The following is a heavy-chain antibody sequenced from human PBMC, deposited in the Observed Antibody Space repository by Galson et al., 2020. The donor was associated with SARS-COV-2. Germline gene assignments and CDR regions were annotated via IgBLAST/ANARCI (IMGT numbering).Heavy chain of an antibody. CDR2: IYVDDSET. D-gene: IGHD1-7*01. J-gene: IGHJ4*02. CDR1: GYSFRNYW. V-gene: IGHV5-51*01. Sequence: KIGGSLKIPCQGSGYSFRNYWNGWVRQMTGKGLEWVGIIYVDDSETRYSPPFQGQVSISADRSINTAYLQWGSLKASDTAMYYCVRRPASGTTNYDFWGQGTLVTVSS. CDR3: VRRPASGTTNYDF.